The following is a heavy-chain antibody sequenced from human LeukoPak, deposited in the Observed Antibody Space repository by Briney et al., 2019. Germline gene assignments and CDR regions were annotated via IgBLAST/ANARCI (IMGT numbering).Heavy chain of an antibody. V-gene: IGHV5-51*01. CDR2: IYPGDSDT. D-gene: IGHD6-13*01. Sequence: GESLKISCKGSGYSFTSYWIGWVRQMPGKGLEGMGIIYPGDSDTRYSPSFQGQVTMSADKSIRTAYLQWSILKASDTAMYFCARRKESSSSAGYYYMGVWGKGTTVTVSS. J-gene: IGHJ6*03. CDR3: ARRKESSSSAGYYYMGV. CDR1: GYSFTSYW.